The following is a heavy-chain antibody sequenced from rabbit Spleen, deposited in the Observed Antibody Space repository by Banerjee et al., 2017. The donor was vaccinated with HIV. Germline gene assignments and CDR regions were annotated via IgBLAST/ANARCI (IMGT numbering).Heavy chain of an antibody. CDR2: IYTGNGNT. V-gene: IGHV1S45*01. D-gene: IGHD6-1*01. CDR1: GFDLSSYYD. J-gene: IGHJ4*01. Sequence: QEQLEESGGGLVKPEGSLTLTCKASGFDLSSYYDMCWVRQAPGKGLEWIGCIYTGNGNTFYARWAKGRFTISKTSSTTVTLQMTSLTAADTATYFCARDSGSYGGLDAYFNLWGPGTLVTVS. CDR3: ARDSGSYGGLDAYFNL.